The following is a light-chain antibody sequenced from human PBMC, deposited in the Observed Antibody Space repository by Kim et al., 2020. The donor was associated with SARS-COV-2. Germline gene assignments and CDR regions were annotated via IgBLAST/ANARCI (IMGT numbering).Light chain of an antibody. V-gene: IGKV3-20*01. Sequence: FTPGKSSPLYHGHSQNNRSNSLAWYRQNPGQAPSLLTCGTSNRATHIPHMFSGSGSGTEFTLSISSLEAEDFAVYYCKHYGDSLYTFCQETKLE. J-gene: IGKJ2*01. CDR1: QNNRSNS. CDR2: GTS. CDR3: KHYGDSLYT.